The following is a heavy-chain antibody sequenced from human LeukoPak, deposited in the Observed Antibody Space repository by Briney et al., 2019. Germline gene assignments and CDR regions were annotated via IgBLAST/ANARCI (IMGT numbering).Heavy chain of an antibody. J-gene: IGHJ4*02. CDR2: IYTSGST. CDR3: AREPGY. Sequence: SQTLSLTCTVSGGSISSGSYYWSRIRQPAGKGLEWIGRIYTSGSTNYNPSLKSRVTISVDTSKNQFSLKLSSVTAADTAVYYCAREPGYWGQGTLVTVSS. CDR1: GGSISSGSYY. V-gene: IGHV4-61*02.